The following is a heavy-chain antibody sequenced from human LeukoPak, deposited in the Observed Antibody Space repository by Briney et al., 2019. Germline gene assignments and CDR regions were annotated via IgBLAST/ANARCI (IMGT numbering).Heavy chain of an antibody. CDR1: GGSISSYY. Sequence: SETLSLTCTVSGGSISSYYWSRIRQPPGKGLEWIGYNSGTTNYNPSLKSRVTISVDTSKNQFSLKLSSVTAADTAVYYCARGVYIAAAQYGYWGQGTLVTVSS. J-gene: IGHJ4*02. CDR2: NSGTT. CDR3: ARGVYIAAAQYGY. V-gene: IGHV4-59*01. D-gene: IGHD6-13*01.